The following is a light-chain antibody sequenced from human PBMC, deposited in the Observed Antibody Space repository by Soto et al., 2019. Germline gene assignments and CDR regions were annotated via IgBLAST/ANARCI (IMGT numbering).Light chain of an antibody. J-gene: IGLJ1*01. Sequence: QSALTQPASVSGSPGQSITISCTGTSSDVGAYNYVCWYKQHPGKAPQLMISEVTNRPSGVSDRFSGSKSGNTASLTISWLQAEDEADYYCSSYTRSSTLYVFGTGTKLTV. CDR1: SSDVGAYNY. CDR3: SSYTRSSTLYV. CDR2: EVT. V-gene: IGLV2-14*01.